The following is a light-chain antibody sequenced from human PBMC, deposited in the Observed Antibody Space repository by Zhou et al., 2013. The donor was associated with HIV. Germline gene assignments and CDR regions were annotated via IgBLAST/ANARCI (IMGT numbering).Light chain of an antibody. CDR1: ESLLYNGHNH. CDR3: MQALHTFT. J-gene: IGKJ4*01. Sequence: DVVMTQSPLSLSVSPGEPASISCRSSESLLYNGHNHLDWYLQKPGQSPQLLIYLASNRATGVPDRFSGSVSGTDFTLTISRVEAEDVGVYFCMQALHTFTFGGGTKGGDQT. V-gene: IGKV2-28*01. CDR2: LAS.